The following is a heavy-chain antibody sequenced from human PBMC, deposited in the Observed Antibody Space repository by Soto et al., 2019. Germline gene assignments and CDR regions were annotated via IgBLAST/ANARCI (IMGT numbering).Heavy chain of an antibody. CDR3: ARGGTVVVVAATRAFDI. V-gene: IGHV1-69*13. CDR2: IIPSFGTA. Sequence: SVKVSCKASGGTFSSYAISWVRQAPGQGLEWMGGIIPSFGTANYAQKFQGRVTITADESTSTAYMELSSLRSEDTAVYYCARGGTVVVVAATRAFDIWGQGTMVTVSS. CDR1: GGTFSSYA. D-gene: IGHD2-15*01. J-gene: IGHJ3*02.